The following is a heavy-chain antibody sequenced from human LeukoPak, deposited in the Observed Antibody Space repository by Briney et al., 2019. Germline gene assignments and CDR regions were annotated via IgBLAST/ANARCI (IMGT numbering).Heavy chain of an antibody. Sequence: GGSLRLSCAASGFTFSSYAMSWVRQAPGKGLEWVSAISGSGGSTYYADSVKGRFTISRDNSKNTQYLQMNSLRAEDTAVYYCASVRFLEWLLFRDYFDYWGQGTLVTVSS. CDR2: ISGSGGST. CDR3: ASVRFLEWLLFRDYFDY. D-gene: IGHD3-3*01. CDR1: GFTFSSYA. J-gene: IGHJ4*02. V-gene: IGHV3-23*01.